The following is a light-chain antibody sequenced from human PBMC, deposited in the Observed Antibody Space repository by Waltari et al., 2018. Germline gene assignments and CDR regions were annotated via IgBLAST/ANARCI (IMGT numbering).Light chain of an antibody. CDR3: QQGSILPLT. J-gene: IGKJ4*01. V-gene: IGKV4-1*01. CDR2: WAS. CDR1: QSILYSPSNKNY. Sequence: DIVVTQSPDSLAVSLGERATINCKSSQSILYSPSNKNYLAWYQQKAGQPPRLLISWASTRESGVPDRFSGSGSGTDFTLTISSLEAEDFAVYFCQQGSILPLTFGGGTRVEIK.